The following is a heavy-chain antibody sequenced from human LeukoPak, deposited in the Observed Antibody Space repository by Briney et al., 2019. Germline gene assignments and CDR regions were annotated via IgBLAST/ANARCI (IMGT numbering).Heavy chain of an antibody. D-gene: IGHD6-13*01. CDR2: ISAYNGNT. CDR1: GYTFTNHG. Sequence: GASVKVSCKASGYTFTNHGITWVRQAPGQGPEWMGWISAYNGNTNHAQKLQGRVTMTTDTSTSTAYMELRSLRSDDTAVYYCARGPQYRSWYLDYWGQGTLVTVSS. V-gene: IGHV1-18*01. CDR3: ARGPQYRSWYLDY. J-gene: IGHJ4*02.